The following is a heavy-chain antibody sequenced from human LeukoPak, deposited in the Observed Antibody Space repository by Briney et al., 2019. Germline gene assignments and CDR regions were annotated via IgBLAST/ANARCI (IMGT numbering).Heavy chain of an antibody. D-gene: IGHD5-12*01. CDR3: TRPGYSGYDSPY. V-gene: IGHV3-15*01. J-gene: IGHJ4*02. CDR2: IKSKTDGGTT. CDR1: GFTFSNAW. Sequence: GGSLRLSCAASGFTFSNAWMSWVRQAPGKGLEWVGRIKSKTDGGTTDYAAPVKGRFTISRDDSKNTLYLQMNSQKTEDTAVYYCTRPGYSGYDSPYWGQGTLVTVSS.